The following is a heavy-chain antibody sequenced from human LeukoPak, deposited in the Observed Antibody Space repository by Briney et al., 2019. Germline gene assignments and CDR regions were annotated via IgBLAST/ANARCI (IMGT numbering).Heavy chain of an antibody. D-gene: IGHD4-11*01. J-gene: IGHJ4*02. CDR1: GGSISSYY. CDR3: ASVTTHGVSHYEYKY. CDR2: ISGNGGST. Sequence: ETLSLTCIVSGGSISSYYWSWVRQAPGKGLEYVSGISGNGGSTYYANSVKGRFTISRDNSKNTLYLQMGSLRAEDMAVYYCASVTTHGVSHYEYKYWGQGTLVTVSS. V-gene: IGHV3-64*01.